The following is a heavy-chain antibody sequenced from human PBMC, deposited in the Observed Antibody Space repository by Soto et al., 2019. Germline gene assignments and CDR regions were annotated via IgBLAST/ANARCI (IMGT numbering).Heavy chain of an antibody. D-gene: IGHD1-7*01. Sequence: ASETLSLTCAVSGGSFTSYNWWTWVRQPPGQGLEWIGEIYRTGSTNYNPSLKSRVTISLDKSENQFSLKVTSLTAADTAVYYCASRDPGTSVDYWGQGTLVTVSS. CDR2: IYRTGST. CDR3: ASRDPGTSVDY. J-gene: IGHJ4*02. CDR1: GGSFTSYNW. V-gene: IGHV4-4*02.